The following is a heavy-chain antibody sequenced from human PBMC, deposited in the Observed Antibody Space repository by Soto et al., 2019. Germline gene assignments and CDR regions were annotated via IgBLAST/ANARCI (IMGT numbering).Heavy chain of an antibody. D-gene: IGHD3-3*01. Sequence: DTPSLTCTSFGGPVKSCGVSLTLKRQPPGKGLEWIGYIYYSGSTNYNPSLKSRVTISVDTSKNQFSLKLSSVTAADTAVYYCARVYYDFWNGYTFDYWGQGTLVTVSS. CDR3: ARVYYDFWNGYTFDY. V-gene: IGHV4-61*08. J-gene: IGHJ4*02. CDR1: GGPVKSCGVS. CDR2: IYYSGST.